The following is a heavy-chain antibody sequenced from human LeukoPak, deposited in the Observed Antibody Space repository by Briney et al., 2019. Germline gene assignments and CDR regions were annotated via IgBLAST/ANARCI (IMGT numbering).Heavy chain of an antibody. D-gene: IGHD3-3*01. CDR1: GFTFNDYA. CDR3: AKDYDAFDF. J-gene: IGHJ4*02. CDR2: ISGSGSRT. V-gene: IGHV3-23*01. Sequence: PGGSLRLSCAASGFTFNDYAMHWVRQAPGKGLEWVSAISGSGSRTYYADSVKARFTVSRDNSKNILYLQMHSLTVEDTAMYYCAKDYDAFDFWGQGTLVTVSS.